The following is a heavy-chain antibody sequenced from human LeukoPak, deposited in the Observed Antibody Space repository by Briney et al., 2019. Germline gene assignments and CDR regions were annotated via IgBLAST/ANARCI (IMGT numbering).Heavy chain of an antibody. J-gene: IGHJ4*02. CDR1: GFTFTNYW. V-gene: IGHV3-74*01. CDR3: AREQYFDNSFDY. CDR2: LNRDGSTA. D-gene: IGHD3-22*01. Sequence: GGSLRLSCAASGFTFTNYWMHWVCHTPGKGLVWVSRLNRDGSTATYAESVKGRFTISRDNARNTVYLQMNSLRAEDTAVYHCAREQYFDNSFDYWGQGTLVTVSS.